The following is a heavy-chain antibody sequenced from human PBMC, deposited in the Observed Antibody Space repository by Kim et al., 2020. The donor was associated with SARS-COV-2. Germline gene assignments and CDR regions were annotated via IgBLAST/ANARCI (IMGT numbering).Heavy chain of an antibody. Sequence: SVKVSCKASGGTFSSYAISWVRQAPGQGLEWMGGIIPIFGTANYAQKFQGRVTITADESTSTAYMELSSLRSEDTAVYYCARAVPLDYDILTGYELNWFDPWGQGTLVTVSS. J-gene: IGHJ5*02. V-gene: IGHV1-69*13. CDR1: GGTFSSYA. D-gene: IGHD3-9*01. CDR3: ARAVPLDYDILTGYELNWFDP. CDR2: IIPIFGTA.